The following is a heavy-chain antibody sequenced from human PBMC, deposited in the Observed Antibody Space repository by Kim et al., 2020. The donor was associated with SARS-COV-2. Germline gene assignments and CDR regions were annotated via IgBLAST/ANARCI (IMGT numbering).Heavy chain of an antibody. V-gene: IGHV3-7*04. D-gene: IGHD6-13*01. CDR3: ARTIAAAGFYWYFDL. J-gene: IGHJ2*01. Sequence: DSVKGRFTISRDNAKNSLYLQMNSLRAEDTAVYYCARTIAAAGFYWYFDLWGRGTLVTVSS.